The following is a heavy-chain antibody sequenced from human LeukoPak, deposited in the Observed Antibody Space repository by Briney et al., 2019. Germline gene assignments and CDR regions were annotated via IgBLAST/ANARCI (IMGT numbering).Heavy chain of an antibody. J-gene: IGHJ4*02. D-gene: IGHD2/OR15-2a*01. CDR2: IRYDGSNK. V-gene: IGHV3-30*02. CDR1: GFTFRSYG. Sequence: GRSLRLSCAASGFTFRSYGMHWVRQAPGKGLEWVAFIRYDGSNKYYADSVKGRLTISRDNSKNTLYLQMNSLRAEDTAVYYCANQDSTEYSYYFDFWGQGTLVTVSS. CDR3: ANQDSTEYSYYFDF.